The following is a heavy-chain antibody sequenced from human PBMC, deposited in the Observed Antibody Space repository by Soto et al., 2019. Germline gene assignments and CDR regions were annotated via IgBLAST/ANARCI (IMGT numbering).Heavy chain of an antibody. J-gene: IGHJ6*02. Sequence: ASVKVSCKASGYTFTGYYMHWVRQAPGQGLEWMGWINPNSGGTNYAQKFQGWVTMTRDTSISTAYMELSRLRSDDTAVYYCARDFLPITGTTPYYGMDVWGQGTTVTVSS. D-gene: IGHD1-7*01. CDR1: GYTFTGYY. CDR2: INPNSGGT. V-gene: IGHV1-2*04. CDR3: ARDFLPITGTTPYYGMDV.